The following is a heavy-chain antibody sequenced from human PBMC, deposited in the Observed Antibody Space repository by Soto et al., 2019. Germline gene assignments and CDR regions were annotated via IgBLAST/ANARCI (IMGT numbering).Heavy chain of an antibody. CDR1: GYNFTSYW. V-gene: IGHV5-51*01. Sequence: GESLKISCQGPGYNFTSYWIGWVRQMPGKGLEWMGIIYPGDSDTRYSPSFQGRVTISADKSIKTAYLQWRSLKASDTAMYYCARRAAYGDYGLVLNDAFDLWGQGTMVTVSS. CDR3: ARRAAYGDYGLVLNDAFDL. CDR2: IYPGDSDT. J-gene: IGHJ3*01. D-gene: IGHD4-17*01.